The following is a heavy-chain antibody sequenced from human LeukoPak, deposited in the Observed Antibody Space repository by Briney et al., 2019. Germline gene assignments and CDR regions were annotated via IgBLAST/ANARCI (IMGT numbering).Heavy chain of an antibody. CDR2: VHLDGRT. CDR1: GSSVINTNW. D-gene: IGHD3-3*01. CDR3: AREGGFYRPLDY. J-gene: IGHJ4*02. Sequence: SETLSLTCGVSGSSVINTNWWTWVRQPPGKGLEWIGEVHLDGRTNYNPSLESRLTMSVDVSENQVSLQVTPLNAADTAVYYCAREGGFYRPLDYSGQGTLVTVSS. V-gene: IGHV4-4*02.